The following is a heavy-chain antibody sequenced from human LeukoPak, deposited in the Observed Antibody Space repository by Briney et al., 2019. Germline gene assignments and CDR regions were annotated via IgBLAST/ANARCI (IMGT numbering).Heavy chain of an antibody. CDR2: IYYSGST. CDR3: ARHGYGDYASPYFDY. CDR1: GGSISSSSYY. J-gene: IGHJ4*02. Sequence: SETLSLTCTVSGGSISSSSYYWGWIRQPPGKGLECIGSIYYSGSTYYNPSLKSRVTISVDTSKSQSSLKLSSVTAADTAVYYCARHGYGDYASPYFDYWGQGTLVTVSS. V-gene: IGHV4-39*07. D-gene: IGHD4-17*01.